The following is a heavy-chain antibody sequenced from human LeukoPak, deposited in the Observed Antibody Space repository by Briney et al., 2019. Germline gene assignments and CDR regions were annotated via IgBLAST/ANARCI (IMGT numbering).Heavy chain of an antibody. CDR3: ATMIVVVRVFDY. Sequence: ASVKVSCKVSGYTLTELSMHWVRQAPGKGLEWMGGFDPEDGETIYAQKFQGRVTMTEDTSTGTAYMELSSLRSEDTAVYYCATMIVVVRVFDYWGQGTLVTVSS. CDR1: GYTLTELS. J-gene: IGHJ4*02. V-gene: IGHV1-24*01. D-gene: IGHD3-22*01. CDR2: FDPEDGET.